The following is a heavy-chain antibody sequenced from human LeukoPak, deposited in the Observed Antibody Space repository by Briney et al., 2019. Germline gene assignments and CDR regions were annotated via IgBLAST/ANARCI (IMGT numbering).Heavy chain of an antibody. CDR2: IHTSGTT. CDR3: ASSSWKKTFDY. CDR1: GGSITFYY. Sequence: KSSQTLSLTCSVSGGSITFYYWNWIRKPAGKGLEWIGRIHTSGTTNYNPSLKSRVTMSIDTSQKKFSLNLTSVTAADTAVYYCASSSWKKTFDYWGQCALVTLLS. J-gene: IGHJ4*02. D-gene: IGHD1-1*01. V-gene: IGHV4-4*07.